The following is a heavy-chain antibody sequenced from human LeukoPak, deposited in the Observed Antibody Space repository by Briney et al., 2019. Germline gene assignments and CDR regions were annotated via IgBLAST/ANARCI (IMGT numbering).Heavy chain of an antibody. CDR1: GFPFSNYW. V-gene: IGHV3-7*04. J-gene: IGHJ4*02. CDR3: TRVGYIDEGIDY. D-gene: IGHD5-24*01. Sequence: PGGSLRLSCVASGFPFSNYWMTWVRQVPGKGLEWVANIKQDGSKKSYVDSVKGRFTISRDNAKNSLYLQMNSLRAEDTAIYYCTRVGYIDEGIDYWGQGTLVTVSS. CDR2: IKQDGSKK.